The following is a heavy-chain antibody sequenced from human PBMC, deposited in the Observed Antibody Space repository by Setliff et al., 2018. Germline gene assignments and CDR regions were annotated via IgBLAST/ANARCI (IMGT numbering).Heavy chain of an antibody. CDR3: SRLVRFCTRIVCQRLSGDDY. CDR1: GYTFSIYG. J-gene: IGHJ4*02. Sequence: ASVKVSCKASGYTFSIYGVNWVRQAPGQGLEWLGWISPHNGNTYYAPKFQGTVLMTADTSTTTAYLELRSLRSDDTAVYYCSRLVRFCTRIVCQRLSGDDYWGQGTLVTVSS. CDR2: ISPHNGNT. D-gene: IGHD3-10*01. V-gene: IGHV1-18*01.